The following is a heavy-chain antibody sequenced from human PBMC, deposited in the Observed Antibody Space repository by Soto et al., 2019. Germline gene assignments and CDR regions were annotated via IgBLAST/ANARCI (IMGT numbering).Heavy chain of an antibody. Sequence: SETLSLTCTVSGGSISSGGYYWSWIRQHPGKGLEWIGYIYYSGSTYYNPSLKSRVTISVDTSKNQFSLKLSSVTAADTAVYYCARGTPYYDSSGYPGPSYYFDYWGQGTLVTVSS. V-gene: IGHV4-31*03. CDR3: ARGTPYYDSSGYPGPSYYFDY. CDR1: GGSISSGGYY. J-gene: IGHJ4*02. D-gene: IGHD3-22*01. CDR2: IYYSGST.